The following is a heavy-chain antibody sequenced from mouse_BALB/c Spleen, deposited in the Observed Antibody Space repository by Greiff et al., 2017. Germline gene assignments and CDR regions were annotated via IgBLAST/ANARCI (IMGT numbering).Heavy chain of an antibody. V-gene: IGHV1-4*01. CDR2: INPSSGYT. CDR3: ARGAAHFDY. Sequence: VKLMESGAELARPGASVKMSCKASGYTFTSYTMHWVKQRPGQGLEWIGYINPSSGYTNYNQKFKDKATLTADKSSSTAYMQLSSLTSEDSAVYYCARGAAHFDYWGQGTTLTVSS. J-gene: IGHJ2*01. CDR1: GYTFTSYT.